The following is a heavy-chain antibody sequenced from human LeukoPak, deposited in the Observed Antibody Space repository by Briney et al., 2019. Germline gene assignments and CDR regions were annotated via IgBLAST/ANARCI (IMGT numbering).Heavy chain of an antibody. J-gene: IGHJ4*02. V-gene: IGHV4-4*07. CDR2: IYTSGST. D-gene: IGHD3-10*01. CDR1: GGSISSYY. Sequence: SETLSLTCTVSGGSISSYYWSWIRQPAGKGLEWIGRIYTSGSTNYNPSLKSRVTMSVDTSKNQFSLKLSSVTAADTAVYYCARDQARITMVRGAAVRYFDYWGQGTLVTVSS. CDR3: ARDQARITMVRGAAVRYFDY.